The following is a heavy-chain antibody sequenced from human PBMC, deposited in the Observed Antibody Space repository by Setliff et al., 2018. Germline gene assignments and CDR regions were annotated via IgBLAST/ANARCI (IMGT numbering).Heavy chain of an antibody. Sequence: SETLSLTCTVSGGSISNYYWSWIRQPAGKGLEWIGHIYIGGSANYNPALKSRVTMSIDTSKNQFSLKLNSVTAADTAIYYCARSLVGATYSVYFDYWGQGALVTVSS. CDR3: ARSLVGATYSVYFDY. CDR1: GGSISNYY. CDR2: IYIGGSA. J-gene: IGHJ4*02. V-gene: IGHV4-4*07. D-gene: IGHD1-26*01.